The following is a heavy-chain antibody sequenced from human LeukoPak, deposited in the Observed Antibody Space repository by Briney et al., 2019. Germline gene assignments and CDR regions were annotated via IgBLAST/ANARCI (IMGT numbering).Heavy chain of an antibody. V-gene: IGHV3-9*01. CDR1: GFTFDDYA. J-gene: IGHJ4*02. CDR3: TKGGDSYVSWYFDY. Sequence: GGSLRLSCAASGFTFDDYAMHWVRQAPGKGLEWVSGISWNSGSIGYADSVKGRFTISRDNAKNSLYLQMNSLRAEDTALCYCTKGGDSYVSWYFDYWGQGTLVTVSS. D-gene: IGHD5-18*01. CDR2: ISWNSGSI.